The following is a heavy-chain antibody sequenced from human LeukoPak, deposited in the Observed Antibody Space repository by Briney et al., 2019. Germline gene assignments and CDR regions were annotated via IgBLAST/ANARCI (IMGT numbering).Heavy chain of an antibody. Sequence: PSQTLSLTCTVSGGSISSGSYDWSWIRQPAGKGLEWIGRIYTSGSTNYNPSPKSRVTISVDTSKNQFSLKLSSVTAADTAVYYCATGWVITGENWGQGTLVTVSS. D-gene: IGHD3-22*01. CDR3: ATGWVITGEN. CDR1: GGSISSGSYD. J-gene: IGHJ4*02. CDR2: IYTSGST. V-gene: IGHV4-61*02.